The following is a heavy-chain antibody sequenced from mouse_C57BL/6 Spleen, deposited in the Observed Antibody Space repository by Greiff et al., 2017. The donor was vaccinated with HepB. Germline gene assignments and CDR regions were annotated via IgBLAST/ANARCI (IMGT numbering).Heavy chain of an antibody. D-gene: IGHD3-1*01. V-gene: IGHV5-17*01. J-gene: IGHJ4*01. CDR2: ISSGSSTI. Sequence: DVHLVESGGGLVKPGGSLKLSCAASGFTFSDYGMHWVRQAPEKGLEWVAYISSGSSTIYYADTVKGRFTISRDNAKNTLFLQMTSLRSEDTAMYYCARPGLRGPYAMDYWGQGTSVTVSS. CDR3: ARPGLRGPYAMDY. CDR1: GFTFSDYG.